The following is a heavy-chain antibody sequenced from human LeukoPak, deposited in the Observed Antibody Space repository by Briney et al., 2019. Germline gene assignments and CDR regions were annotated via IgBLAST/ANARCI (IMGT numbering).Heavy chain of an antibody. J-gene: IGHJ4*02. Sequence: SQTLSLTCTVSGGSISSGGYYWSWIRQDPGKGLEWIGYIYYSGSDYYNPSLKSRVTISVDTSKNQFSLKLSSVTAADTAVYYCARIAVAAYPYYFDYWGQGTLVTVSS. CDR1: GGSISSGGYY. CDR2: IYYSGSD. CDR3: ARIAVAAYPYYFDY. V-gene: IGHV4-31*03. D-gene: IGHD6-19*01.